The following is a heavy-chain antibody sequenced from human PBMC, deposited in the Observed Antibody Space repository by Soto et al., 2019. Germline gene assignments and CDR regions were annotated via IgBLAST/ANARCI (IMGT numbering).Heavy chain of an antibody. CDR1: GFTFSSYS. J-gene: IGHJ6*02. Sequence: GGSLRLSCAASGFTFSSYSMNWVRQAPGKGLEWVSYISSSSSTIYYADSVKGRFTISRDNSKNTLYLQMNSLRAEDTAVYYCARDDKGSSSPYYYYYYGMDVWGQGTTVTVS. V-gene: IGHV3-48*01. CDR3: ARDDKGSSSPYYYYYYGMDV. CDR2: ISSSSSTI. D-gene: IGHD6-6*01.